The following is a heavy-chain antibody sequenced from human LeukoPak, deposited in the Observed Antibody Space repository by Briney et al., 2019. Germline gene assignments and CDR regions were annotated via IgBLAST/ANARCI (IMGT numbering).Heavy chain of an antibody. CDR1: GFTFDDYG. Sequence: PGGSLRLSCAASGFTFDDYGMSWVRQAPGKGLEWVSGINWNGGSTGYADSVKGRFTISRDNAKNSLYLQMNSLRAEDTAVYYCARDRIVVVPAATNYFDYWGQGTLVTVSS. CDR3: ARDRIVVVPAATNYFDY. V-gene: IGHV3-20*04. CDR2: INWNGGST. D-gene: IGHD2-2*01. J-gene: IGHJ4*02.